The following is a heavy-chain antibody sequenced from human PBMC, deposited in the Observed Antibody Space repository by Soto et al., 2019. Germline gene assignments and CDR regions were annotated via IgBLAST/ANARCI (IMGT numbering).Heavy chain of an antibody. V-gene: IGHV3-30*18. CDR2: ISYDGSNK. J-gene: IGHJ4*02. CDR1: GFTFSSYG. CDR3: AKRAQNLDY. Sequence: GGSLRLSCAASGFTFSSYGMHWVRQAPGKGLEWVAVISYDGSNKYSADSVKGHFTISRDNSKNPRYLQMNRLRAEDTAVHYCAKRAQNLDYWGQGTLVTVSS.